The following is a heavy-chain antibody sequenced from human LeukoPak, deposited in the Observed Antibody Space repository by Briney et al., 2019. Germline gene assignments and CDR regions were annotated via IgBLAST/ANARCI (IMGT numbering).Heavy chain of an antibody. CDR1: GYTFTSYG. J-gene: IGHJ3*02. D-gene: IGHD7-27*01. Sequence: ASVKVSCKASGYTFTSYGISWVRQAPGQGLEWMGWISAYNGNTNYAQKLQGRVTMTTDTSTSTAYMELSSLRSEDTAVYYCARASVTGDPFAAAFDIWGQGTMVTVSS. V-gene: IGHV1-18*01. CDR2: ISAYNGNT. CDR3: ARASVTGDPFAAAFDI.